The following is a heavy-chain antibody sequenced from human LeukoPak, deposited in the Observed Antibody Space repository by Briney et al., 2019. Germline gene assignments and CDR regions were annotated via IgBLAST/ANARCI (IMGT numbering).Heavy chain of an antibody. CDR2: IYTSGST. Sequence: SETLSLTCTVSGGSISSYYWSWIRQPAGKGLEWIGRIYTSGSTNYNPSLKSRVTMSVDSSKNQFSLKLSSVTAADTAVYYCARDSLPNYYDSSGSKNAFDIWGQGTMVTVSS. CDR1: GGSISSYY. CDR3: ARDSLPNYYDSSGSKNAFDI. V-gene: IGHV4-4*07. D-gene: IGHD3-22*01. J-gene: IGHJ3*02.